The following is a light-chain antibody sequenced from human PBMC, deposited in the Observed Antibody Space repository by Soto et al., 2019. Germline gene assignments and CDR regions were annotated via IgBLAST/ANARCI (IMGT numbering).Light chain of an antibody. J-gene: IGLJ2*01. CDR1: KLGDKY. CDR2: QDS. V-gene: IGLV3-1*01. CDR3: QAWDSSTVV. Sequence: SYELTQPHSVSVSPGQTASITCSGAKLGDKYACWYQQKPGQSPVLVIYQDSKRPSGIPERFSGSNSGNTATLTISGTQAMDEADYYCQAWDSSTVVFGGGTKRTVL.